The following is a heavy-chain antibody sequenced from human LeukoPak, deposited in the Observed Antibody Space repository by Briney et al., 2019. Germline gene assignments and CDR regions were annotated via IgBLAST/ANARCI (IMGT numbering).Heavy chain of an antibody. J-gene: IGHJ4*02. V-gene: IGHV4-39*01. CDR2: IYYSGST. CDR1: GGSISSSSYY. Sequence: SETLSLTCTVSGGSISSSSYYWGWIRQPLGKGLEWIGSIYYSGSTYYNPSLKSRVTISVDTSKNQFSLKLSSVTAADTAVYYCARRSSGIAARRDFDYWGQGTLVTVSS. D-gene: IGHD6-6*01. CDR3: ARRSSGIAARRDFDY.